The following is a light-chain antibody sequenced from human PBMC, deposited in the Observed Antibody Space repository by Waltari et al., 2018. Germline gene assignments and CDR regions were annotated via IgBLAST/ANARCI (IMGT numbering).Light chain of an antibody. CDR1: YIGSKS. V-gene: IGLV3-21*04. CDR2: YDS. Sequence: SYVLTQPPSLSVAPGETATITCGGNYIGSKSEHWYQQKPGQAPVLAIFYDSDRPSGIPDRFSGSNSGNTATLTISRVEAGDEADYYCQVWDSGSDHYVFGTGTKVTVL. J-gene: IGLJ1*01. CDR3: QVWDSGSDHYV.